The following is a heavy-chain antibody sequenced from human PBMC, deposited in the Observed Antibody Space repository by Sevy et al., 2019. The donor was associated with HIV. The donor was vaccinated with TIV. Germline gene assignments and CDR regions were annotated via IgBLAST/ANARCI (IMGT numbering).Heavy chain of an antibody. V-gene: IGHV1-24*01. CDR1: GYTLTGLS. D-gene: IGHD3-22*01. CDR2: FDPEDGET. CDR3: ATAREYYQDSSGYLDF. Sequence: ASVKVSCKVSGYTLTGLSMHWVRQAPGKGLELMGRFDPEDGETIYAQNFQGRVTLTEDTSRDTAYMELSSLRYEDTAVYYCATAREYYQDSSGYLDFWGQGTLVTVSS. J-gene: IGHJ4*02.